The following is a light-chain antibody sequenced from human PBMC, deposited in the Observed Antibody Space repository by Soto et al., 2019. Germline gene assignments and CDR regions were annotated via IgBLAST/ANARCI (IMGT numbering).Light chain of an antibody. CDR2: DVS. CDR1: SSDVGAYNY. J-gene: IGLJ1*01. Sequence: QSALTQPASVSGSPGQSITISCTGTSSDVGAYNYVSWYQQHPGKAPKLIIYDVSNRPSGVSNRFSGSKSGNTASLTISGLQAEDEAEYYCSSYASSSAYVFGTGTKVTVL. CDR3: SSYASSSAYV. V-gene: IGLV2-14*01.